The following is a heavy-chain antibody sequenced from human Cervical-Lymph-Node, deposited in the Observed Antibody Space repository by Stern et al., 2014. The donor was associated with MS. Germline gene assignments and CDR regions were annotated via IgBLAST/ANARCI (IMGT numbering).Heavy chain of an antibody. Sequence: QVQLQESGPGLVKPSETLSLTCTVSGGSISSYYWSWIRQPPGKGLEWIGYIYYSGSTNYNPSLKSRVTISVDTSKNQFSLKLSSVTAADTAVYYCARIDGYYDSSGYQRYFDYWGQGTLVTVSS. D-gene: IGHD3-22*01. CDR1: GGSISSYY. V-gene: IGHV4-59*01. CDR3: ARIDGYYDSSGYQRYFDY. J-gene: IGHJ4*02. CDR2: IYYSGST.